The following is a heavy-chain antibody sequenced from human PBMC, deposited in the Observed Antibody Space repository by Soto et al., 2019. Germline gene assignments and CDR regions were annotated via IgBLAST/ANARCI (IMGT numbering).Heavy chain of an antibody. Sequence: GASVKVSCKASGYTFTGYYMHWVRQAPGQGLEWMGWINPNSGGTNYAQKFQGRVTMTRDTSISTAYMELSRLRSDGTAVYYCARGRNLVVVPAALDYWGQGTLVTVSS. CDR3: ARGRNLVVVPAALDY. V-gene: IGHV1-2*02. J-gene: IGHJ4*02. CDR2: INPNSGGT. CDR1: GYTFTGYY. D-gene: IGHD2-2*01.